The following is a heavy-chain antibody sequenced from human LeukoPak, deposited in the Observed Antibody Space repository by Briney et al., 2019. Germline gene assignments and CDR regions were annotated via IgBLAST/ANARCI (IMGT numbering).Heavy chain of an antibody. CDR1: GYTFTGYY. CDR3: ARGDGEAAPPGGY. J-gene: IGHJ4*02. V-gene: IGHV1-2*06. Sequence: GASVKVSCKASGYTFTGYYMHWVRQAPGQGLEWMGRINPNSGGTNYAQKFQGRVTMTKDTSISNAFIELSRLTSDDTAVYYCARGDGEAAPPGGYWGQGTLVTVSS. D-gene: IGHD2-15*01. CDR2: INPNSGGT.